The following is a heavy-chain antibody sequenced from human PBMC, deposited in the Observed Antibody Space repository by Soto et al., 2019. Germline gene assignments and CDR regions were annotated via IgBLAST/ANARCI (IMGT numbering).Heavy chain of an antibody. CDR3: ARGGTTSLDAFDI. CDR1: GGTFSSYA. CDR2: IIPIFGTA. V-gene: IGHV1-69*13. Sequence: GASVKVSCKASGGTFSSYAISWVRQAPGQGLEWMGGIIPIFGTANYAQKFEGRVTIAADESTSTAYMELSSLRSEDTAVYYCARGGTTSLDAFDIWGQGTMVTVS. D-gene: IGHD3-16*01. J-gene: IGHJ3*02.